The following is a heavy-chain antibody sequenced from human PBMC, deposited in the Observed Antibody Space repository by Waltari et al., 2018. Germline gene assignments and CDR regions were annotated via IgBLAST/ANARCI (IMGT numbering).Heavy chain of an antibody. D-gene: IGHD6-19*01. CDR3: ARALSSLYRSGWGS. CDR2: ISYGGSNQ. Sequence: QVQLVESGGGVVQPGKSLRLSCAASGFIFTNYAMYWVRQAPGKGLEWVAVISYGGSNQYYSDSVKGRFTVSKDISKNTLYLQMNSLRTDDTAVYYCARALSSLYRSGWGSWGQGIQVTVSS. J-gene: IGHJ5*02. V-gene: IGHV3-30-3*01. CDR1: GFIFTNYA.